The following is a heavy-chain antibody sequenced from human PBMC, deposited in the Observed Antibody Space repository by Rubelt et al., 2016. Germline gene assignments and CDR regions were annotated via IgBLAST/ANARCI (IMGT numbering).Heavy chain of an antibody. J-gene: IGHJ1*01. V-gene: IGHV1-46*01. Sequence: VQLVQSGAEVKKPGASVKVSCKASGYTFTSYYMHWVRQAPGQGLEWMGIINPSGGSTSYAQKFQGRVTVSSGSASAPTLFPLVSCENSPSDTSSVAVGCLAQDF. CDR1: GYTFTSYY. CDR3: AVGCLAQDF. D-gene: IGHD6-25*01. CDR2: INPSGGST.